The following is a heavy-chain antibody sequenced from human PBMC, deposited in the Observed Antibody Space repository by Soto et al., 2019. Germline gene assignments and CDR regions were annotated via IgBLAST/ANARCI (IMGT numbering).Heavy chain of an antibody. J-gene: IGHJ4*02. CDR1: GHTFTGYY. D-gene: IGHD3-22*01. CDR3: AKDSAHMIVVVITSPPLDYFDY. V-gene: IGHV1-2*04. Sequence: ASVKVSCKASGHTFTGYYMHWVRQAPGQGLEWMGWINPNSGGTNYAQTFQGWVTMTRDTSISTAYMELSRLRSDDTAVYYCAKDSAHMIVVVITSPPLDYFDYWGQGTLVTVS. CDR2: INPNSGGT.